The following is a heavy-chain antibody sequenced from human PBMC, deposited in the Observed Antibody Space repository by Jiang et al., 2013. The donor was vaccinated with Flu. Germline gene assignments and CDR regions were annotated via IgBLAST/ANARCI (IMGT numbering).Heavy chain of an antibody. D-gene: IGHD2-15*01. CDR2: IDHSGST. J-gene: IGHJ6*02. V-gene: IGHV4-34*01. CDR1: GGSFTDYY. CDR3: ATSRSGGTLYGMDV. Sequence: LLKPSETLSLTCAVYGGSFTDYYWTWIRQPPGKGLEWIGEIDHSGSTNYNPSLKSRVTFSVDTSKNQISLKVTSVTAADTAVYYCATSRSGGTLYGMDVWGQGTTVTVSS.